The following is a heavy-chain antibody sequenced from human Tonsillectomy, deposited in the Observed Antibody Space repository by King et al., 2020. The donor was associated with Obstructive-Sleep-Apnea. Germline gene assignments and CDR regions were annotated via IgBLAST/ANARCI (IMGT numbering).Heavy chain of an antibody. CDR3: AKEKEPRGYSFGSDY. D-gene: IGHD5-18*01. Sequence: VQLVESGGGVVQPGRALRLSCAASVFIFSDYGMHWVRQAPGKGLEWVAVRSYYGKTIYFVDAVEGRFTISRDNSQNTLYLQMDSLRAEDAALYYCAKEKEPRGYSFGSDYWGQGTLVTVSS. J-gene: IGHJ4*02. V-gene: IGHV3-30*18. CDR1: VFIFSDYG. CDR2: RSYYGKTI.